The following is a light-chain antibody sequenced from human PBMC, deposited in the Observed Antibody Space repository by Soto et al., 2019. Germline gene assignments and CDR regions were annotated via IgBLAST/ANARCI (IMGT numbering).Light chain of an antibody. J-gene: IGKJ5*01. CDR1: QSVSSGY. V-gene: IGKV3-20*01. CDR3: QHYGGSPSIT. Sequence: EIVLTQSPGTLSLSPGGRATLSCRASQSVSSGYLAWYQQKPGQAPRLLIYGASSRATAIPDRFSGSGSGTDFTLTISRLEPEDSAVYYCQHYGGSPSITFGQGTRLEIQ. CDR2: GAS.